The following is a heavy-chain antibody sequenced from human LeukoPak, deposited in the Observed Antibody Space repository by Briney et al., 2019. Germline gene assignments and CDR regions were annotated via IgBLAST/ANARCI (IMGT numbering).Heavy chain of an antibody. CDR3: AKDGPKWFGSPYYYYYYMDV. J-gene: IGHJ6*03. Sequence: GGSLRLSCAASGFTLDDYAMHWVRQARGKGLEWVSLIRWDGGSTYYADSVKGRFTISRDNSKNSLYLQMNSLRAEDTALYYCAKDGPKWFGSPYYYYYYMDVWGKGTTVTVSS. D-gene: IGHD3-10*01. CDR1: GFTLDDYA. V-gene: IGHV3-43D*03. CDR2: IRWDGGST.